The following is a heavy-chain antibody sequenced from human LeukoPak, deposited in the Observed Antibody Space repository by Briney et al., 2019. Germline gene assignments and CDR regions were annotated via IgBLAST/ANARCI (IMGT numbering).Heavy chain of an antibody. CDR2: IKQDGSEK. J-gene: IGHJ4*02. CDR1: GFTFSSYW. Sequence: TGGSLRLSCAASGFTFSSYWMSWVRQAPGKGLEWVANIKQDGSEKYYVDSVKGRFTISRDNAKNSLYLQMNSLRAEDTAVYYCARDRTSSWYYGVTDYWGQGTLVTVSS. V-gene: IGHV3-7*01. CDR3: ARDRTSSWYYGVTDY. D-gene: IGHD6-13*01.